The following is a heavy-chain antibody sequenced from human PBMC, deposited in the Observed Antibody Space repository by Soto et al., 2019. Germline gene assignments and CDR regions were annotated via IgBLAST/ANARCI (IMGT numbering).Heavy chain of an antibody. D-gene: IGHD1-1*01. CDR2: IHYTGNA. Sequence: SETLSLTCTVSGGSVSSDDYFWSWVRQSPGKGLEWIAYIHYTGNAYYNPSLQSRVIISVDTSKNQVSLKVNSVTAADTAVYYCAREVRPTQPRADRFDIWGQGTMVT. J-gene: IGHJ3*02. CDR3: AREVRPTQPRADRFDI. CDR1: GGSVSSDDYF. V-gene: IGHV4-30-4*01.